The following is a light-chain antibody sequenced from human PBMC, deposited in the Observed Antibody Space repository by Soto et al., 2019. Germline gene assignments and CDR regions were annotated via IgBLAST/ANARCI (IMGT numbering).Light chain of an antibody. J-gene: IGKJ1*01. CDR3: HQYGSSPAT. CDR2: DAS. V-gene: IGKV3-20*01. Sequence: EIVLTQSPGTLSLSPGERATLSCRASQSVSGKLAWYQQKPGQAPRLLIDDASTRATGIPARCSGSGSGTDFTLTISRLEPEDFAVYYCHQYGSSPATFGQGTKVDIK. CDR1: QSVSGK.